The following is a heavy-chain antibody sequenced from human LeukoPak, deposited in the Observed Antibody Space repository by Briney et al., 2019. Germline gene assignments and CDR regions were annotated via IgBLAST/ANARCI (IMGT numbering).Heavy chain of an antibody. CDR2: IYSGGST. J-gene: IGHJ3*02. Sequence: GGSLRLSCAASGFTVSSNYMSWVRQAPGKGLEWVSVIYSGGSTYYADSVEGRFTISRDNSKNTLYLQMNSLRAEDTAVYYCARPSKYYYDSSGYYGYDAFDIWGQGTMVTVSS. CDR1: GFTVSSNY. D-gene: IGHD3-22*01. CDR3: ARPSKYYYDSSGYYGYDAFDI. V-gene: IGHV3-66*04.